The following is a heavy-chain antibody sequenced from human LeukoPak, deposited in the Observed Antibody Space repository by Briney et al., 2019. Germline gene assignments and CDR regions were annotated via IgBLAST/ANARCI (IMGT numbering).Heavy chain of an antibody. CDR1: GYTFTSYG. D-gene: IGHD4-23*01. CDR3: ARVGLDYGGNSDAFDI. V-gene: IGHV1-2*02. CDR2: INPNSGGT. Sequence: ASVKVSCKASGYTFTSYGISWVRQAPGQGLEWMGWINPNSGGTNYAQKFQGRVTMTRDTSISTAYMELSRLRSDDTAVYYCARVGLDYGGNSDAFDIWGQGTMVTVSS. J-gene: IGHJ3*02.